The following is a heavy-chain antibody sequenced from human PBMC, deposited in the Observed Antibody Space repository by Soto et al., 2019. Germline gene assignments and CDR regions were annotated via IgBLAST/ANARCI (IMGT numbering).Heavy chain of an antibody. CDR1: GFTFSDYY. V-gene: IGHV3-11*06. CDR3: ATHLGRGGSYGLGYYYYGMDV. D-gene: IGHD5-18*01. J-gene: IGHJ6*02. Sequence: GGSLRLSCAASGFTFSDYYMSWIRQAPGKGLEWVSYISSSSSYTNYADSVKGRFTISRDNAKNSLYLQMNSLRAEDTAVYYCATHLGRGGSYGLGYYYYGMDVWGQGTTVTVSS. CDR2: ISSSSSYT.